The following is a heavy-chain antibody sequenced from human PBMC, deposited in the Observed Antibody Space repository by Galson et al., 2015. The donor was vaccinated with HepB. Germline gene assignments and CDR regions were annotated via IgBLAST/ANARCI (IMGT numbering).Heavy chain of an antibody. CDR3: AEDIKDMYYYDSSANLVYYYGMDV. D-gene: IGHD3-22*01. V-gene: IGHV3-23*01. CDR1: GFTFNSYV. Sequence: SLRLSCAASGFTFNSYVMSWVRQAPGKGLEWVSGISGSGGRTYYEDSVKGRFTISRDNSKNTLYLQMNSPRVEDTAVYYCAEDIKDMYYYDSSANLVYYYGMDVWGQGTTVTVSS. CDR2: ISGSGGRT. J-gene: IGHJ6*02.